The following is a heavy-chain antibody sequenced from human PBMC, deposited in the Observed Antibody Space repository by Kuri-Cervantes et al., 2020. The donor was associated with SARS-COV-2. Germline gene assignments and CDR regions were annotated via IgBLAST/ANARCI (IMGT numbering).Heavy chain of an antibody. CDR1: RFTLRSYV. D-gene: IGHD3-3*01. CDR2: IWYAGGNK. V-gene: IGHV3-33*01. J-gene: IGHJ6*02. CDR3: ARDRSRITIFGVFTRYFMDV. Sequence: LPYAASRFTLRSYVMHWVRQAPGKGLDCVALIWYAGGNKFYVDSVKGRFTIPRDNYKNTLYLHMNRMRGGDTDVFYCARDRSRITIFGVFTRYFMDVWGQGTTVTVSS.